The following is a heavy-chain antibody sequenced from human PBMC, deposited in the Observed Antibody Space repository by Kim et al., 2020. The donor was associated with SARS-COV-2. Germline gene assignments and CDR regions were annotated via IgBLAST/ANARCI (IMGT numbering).Heavy chain of an antibody. D-gene: IGHD2-15*01. CDR2: ISSSGSTI. Sequence: GGSLRLSCAASGFTFSDYYMSWIRQDPGKGLEWVSYISSSGSTIYYADSVKGRFTISRDNAKNSLYLQMNSLRAEDTAVYYCVPSSAQDPMLHNWFDPWGQGTLVTVSS. CDR1: GFTFSDYY. V-gene: IGHV3-11*01. CDR3: VPSSAQDPMLHNWFDP. J-gene: IGHJ5*02.